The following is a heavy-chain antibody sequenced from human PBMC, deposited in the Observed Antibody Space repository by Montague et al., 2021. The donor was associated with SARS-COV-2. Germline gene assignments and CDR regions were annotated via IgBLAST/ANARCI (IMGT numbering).Heavy chain of an antibody. CDR2: IYYTANT. V-gene: IGHV4-39*01. D-gene: IGHD5-12*01. CDR1: GGSIISTTSN. J-gene: IGHJ5*02. Sequence: SETLSLTCTVSGGSIISTTSNWGWIRQPPGKGLEWIGSIYYTANTYYTPSLKTRVTISVDTSKNQFSLRLPAVTAADKAVYYCASDRLRYGWFDPWGQGTLVTVSS. CDR3: ASDRLRYGWFDP.